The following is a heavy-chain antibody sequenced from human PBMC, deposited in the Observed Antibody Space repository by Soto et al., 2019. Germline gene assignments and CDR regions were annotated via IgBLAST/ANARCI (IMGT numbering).Heavy chain of an antibody. J-gene: IGHJ5*02. Sequence: GGSLRLSCTASGFTFSSYWMSWVRQAPGKGLEWVANIKQDGSEKYYVDSVKGRFTISRDNAKNSLYLQMNSLRAEDTAVYYCARERETYYDFWSTRWFDPWGQGTLVTVSS. D-gene: IGHD3-3*01. CDR2: IKQDGSEK. CDR3: ARERETYYDFWSTRWFDP. V-gene: IGHV3-7*01. CDR1: GFTFSSYW.